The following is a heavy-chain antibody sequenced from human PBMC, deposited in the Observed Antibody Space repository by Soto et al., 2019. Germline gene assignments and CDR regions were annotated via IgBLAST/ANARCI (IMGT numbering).Heavy chain of an antibody. J-gene: IGHJ5*02. CDR2: IYYSGST. D-gene: IGHD3-16*02. V-gene: IGHV4-59*01. CDR1: GGSISSYY. Sequence: SETLSLTCTVSGGSISSYYWGWIRQPPGKGLEWIGYIYYSGSTNYNPSLKSRVTISVDTSKNQFSLKLSSVTAADTAVYYCAREGSYPDNWFDPWGQGTLVTVSS. CDR3: AREGSYPDNWFDP.